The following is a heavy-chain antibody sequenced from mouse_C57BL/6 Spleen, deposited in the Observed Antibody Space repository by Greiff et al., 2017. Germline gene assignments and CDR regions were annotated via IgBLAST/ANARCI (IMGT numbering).Heavy chain of an antibody. CDR3: ARGRATTVVAGSAMDY. Sequence: EVKLMESEGGLVQPGSSMKLSCTASGFTFSDYYMAWVRQVPEKGLEWVANINYDGSSTCYLDSLKSRFIISRDNAKNILYLQMSSLKSEDTATYYCARGRATTVVAGSAMDYWGKGTSVTVSS. V-gene: IGHV5-16*01. CDR2: INYDGSST. J-gene: IGHJ4*01. D-gene: IGHD1-1*01. CDR1: GFTFSDYY.